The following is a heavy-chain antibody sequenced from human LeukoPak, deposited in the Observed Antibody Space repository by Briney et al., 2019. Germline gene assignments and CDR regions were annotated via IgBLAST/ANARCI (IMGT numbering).Heavy chain of an antibody. CDR1: GYTFTSYD. CDR2: MNPNSGNT. V-gene: IGHV1-8*03. Sequence: ASVKVSCKASGYTFTSYDINWVRQATGQGLEWMGWMNPNSGNTGYAQKFQGRVTITRNTSISTAYMELSSLRSEDTAVYYRARADLYYYYYYMDVWGKGTTVTVSS. CDR3: ARADLYYYYYYMDV. J-gene: IGHJ6*03.